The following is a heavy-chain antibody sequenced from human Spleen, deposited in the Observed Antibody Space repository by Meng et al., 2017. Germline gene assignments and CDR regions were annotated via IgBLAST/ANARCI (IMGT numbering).Heavy chain of an antibody. Sequence: QGPLQQWGAGLLKPSETLSLPCVVSGGSFSDYYWSWVRQPPGKGLEWIGEINHSGSTNYNPSLESRATISVDTSQNNLSLKLSSVTAADSAVYYCAIDGSGWQQEDYWGQGTLVTVSS. D-gene: IGHD6-19*01. CDR1: GGSFSDYY. J-gene: IGHJ4*02. CDR2: INHSGST. V-gene: IGHV4-34*01. CDR3: AIDGSGWQQEDY.